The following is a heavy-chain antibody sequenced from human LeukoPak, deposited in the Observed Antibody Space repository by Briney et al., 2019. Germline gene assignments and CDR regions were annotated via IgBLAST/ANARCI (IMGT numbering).Heavy chain of an antibody. D-gene: IGHD5-18*01. CDR2: IKEDGSEK. Sequence: GGSLRLSCAASGFPLSSYRMSWVRQAPGKGLGWVANIKEDGSEKYYVDSVKGRFTISRDNAKNTLYLQMNSLRAEDTAVYYCARDAVDTANAVWGQGTTVTVSS. CDR1: GFPLSSYR. J-gene: IGHJ6*02. V-gene: IGHV3-7*01. CDR3: ARDAVDTANAV.